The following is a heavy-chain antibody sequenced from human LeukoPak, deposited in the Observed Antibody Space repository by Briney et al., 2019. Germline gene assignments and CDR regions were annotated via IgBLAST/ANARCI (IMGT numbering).Heavy chain of an antibody. V-gene: IGHV4-30-4*01. Sequence: SETLSLTCTVSRGSINTGNYYWSWIRQPPGKGLEWLGFIHYSGSTDYNPSLKSRVSISIDTSKNQFSLQLSSVTAADTAVYYCARYHRGSYYFDYWGQGTLVTVSS. CDR1: RGSINTGNYY. CDR3: ARYHRGSYYFDY. CDR2: IHYSGST. J-gene: IGHJ4*02. D-gene: IGHD1-26*01.